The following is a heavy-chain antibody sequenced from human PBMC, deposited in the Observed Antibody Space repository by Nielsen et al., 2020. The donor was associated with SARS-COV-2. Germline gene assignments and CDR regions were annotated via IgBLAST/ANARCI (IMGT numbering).Heavy chain of an antibody. CDR2: IDPNTGGT. V-gene: IGHV1-2*02. CDR3: ATSKITFFGVVIGGMDV. D-gene: IGHD3-3*01. J-gene: IGHJ6*02. CDR1: GYTFTDYY. Sequence: ASVQVSCKASGYTFTDYYIHWVRQAPGQGFEWMGWIDPNTGGTNYAQKFQGRLTMTSDTSISTVYMDLSSLRSDDTAVYYCATSKITFFGVVIGGMDVWGQGTSVTVSS.